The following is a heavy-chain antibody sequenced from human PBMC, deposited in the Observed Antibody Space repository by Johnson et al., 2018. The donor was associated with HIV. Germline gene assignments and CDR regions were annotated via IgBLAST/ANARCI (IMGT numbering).Heavy chain of an antibody. CDR3: ARGIAVSNWVDI. V-gene: IGHV3-30*03. CDR1: RFTVSSNY. CDR2: ISYDGSNK. Sequence: QVHLVESGGGVVQPGRSLRLSCAASRFTVSSNYMSWVRQAPGKGLEWLAVISYDGSNKSYAASVKGRFTISRDNSKHTLYLQMNSLRAEDTAVYYCARGIAVSNWVDIWGQGTMVTVSS. D-gene: IGHD6-19*01. J-gene: IGHJ3*02.